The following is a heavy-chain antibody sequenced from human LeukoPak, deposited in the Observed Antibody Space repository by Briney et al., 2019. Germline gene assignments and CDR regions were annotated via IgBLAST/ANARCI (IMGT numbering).Heavy chain of an antibody. J-gene: IGHJ4*02. D-gene: IGHD6-13*01. V-gene: IGHV2-70*11. Sequence: SGPTLVKPTQTLTLTCTFCGFSLSVEEMSVTWIRQPPGKGLEWLARIDWDDGKYYNTSLRTRLTVSRDTSSNQVVLKMTNMDPVDTGTYYCARIRSAAAIGDWGPGTLVTVSS. CDR3: ARIRSAAAIGD. CDR2: IDWDDGK. CDR1: GFSLSVEEMS.